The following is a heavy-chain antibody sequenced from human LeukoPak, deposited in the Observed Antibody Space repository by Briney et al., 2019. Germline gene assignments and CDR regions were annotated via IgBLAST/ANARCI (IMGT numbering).Heavy chain of an antibody. CDR2: ISSSGSTI. V-gene: IGHV3-11*04. J-gene: IGHJ6*03. Sequence: PGGSLRLSCAASGFTFSDYYMSWIRQAPGKGLEWVSYISSSGSTIYYADSVKGRFTIPRDNAKNSLYLQMNSLRAEDTAVYYCARDQEGYYYYYYMDVWGKGTTVTVSS. CDR3: ARDQEGYYYYYYMDV. CDR1: GFTFSDYY.